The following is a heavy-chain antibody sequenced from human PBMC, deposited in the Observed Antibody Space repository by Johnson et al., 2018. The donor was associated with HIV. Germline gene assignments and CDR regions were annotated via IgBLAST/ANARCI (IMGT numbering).Heavy chain of an antibody. J-gene: IGHJ3*02. V-gene: IGHV3-7*02. D-gene: IGHD1-26*01. CDR1: GFTFSSYW. Sequence: MQLVESGGGLVQPGGSLRLSCAASGFTFSSYWMSWVRQAPGKGLEWVANIKQDGSEKYYVDSVKGRFTICRDNAKNSLYLQMNSLRAEDTAVYYCARGIVGAEEGAFDIWGQGTLVTVSS. CDR2: IKQDGSEK. CDR3: ARGIVGAEEGAFDI.